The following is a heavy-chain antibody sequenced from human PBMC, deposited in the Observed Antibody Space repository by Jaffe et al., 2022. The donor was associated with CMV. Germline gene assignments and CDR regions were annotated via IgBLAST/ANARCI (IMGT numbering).Heavy chain of an antibody. CDR3: TRVPTEYSSSSGYYYYMDV. CDR1: GFTFGDYA. J-gene: IGHJ6*03. Sequence: EVQLVESGGGLVQPGRSLRLSCTASGFTFGDYAMSWVRQAPGKGLEWVGFIRSKAYGGTTEYAASVKGRFTISRDDSKSIAYLQMNSLKTEDTAVYYCTRVPTEYSSSSGYYYYMDVWGKGTTVTVSS. CDR2: IRSKAYGGTT. V-gene: IGHV3-49*04. D-gene: IGHD6-6*01.